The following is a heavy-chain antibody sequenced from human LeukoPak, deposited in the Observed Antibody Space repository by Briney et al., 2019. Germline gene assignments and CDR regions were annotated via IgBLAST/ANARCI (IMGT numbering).Heavy chain of an antibody. D-gene: IGHD3-22*01. CDR1: GGSIGSGSYY. V-gene: IGHV4-61*02. J-gene: IGHJ5*02. Sequence: SQTLSLTCTVSGGSIGSGSYYWSWIRQPAGKGLEWIGRIYTSGSTNYNPSLKSRVTISVDTSKNQFSLKLSSVTAADTAVYYCARVYKRGGYQNWFDPWGQGTLVTVSS. CDR3: ARVYKRGGYQNWFDP. CDR2: IYTSGST.